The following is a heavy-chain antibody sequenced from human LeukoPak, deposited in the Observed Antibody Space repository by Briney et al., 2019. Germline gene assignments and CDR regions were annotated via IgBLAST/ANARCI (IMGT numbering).Heavy chain of an antibody. D-gene: IGHD3-22*01. J-gene: IGHJ4*02. CDR2: INPSGGST. CDR1: GYTFTSYY. V-gene: IGHV1-46*01. CDR3: ARDKSGSGYYPVWYFDY. Sequence: ASVKVSCKASGYTFTSYYMHWVRQAPGQGLEWMGIINPSGGSTSYAQKFQGRVTMTRDTSTSTVYMELSSLRSEDTAVYYCARDKSGSGYYPVWYFDYWGQGTRVTVSS.